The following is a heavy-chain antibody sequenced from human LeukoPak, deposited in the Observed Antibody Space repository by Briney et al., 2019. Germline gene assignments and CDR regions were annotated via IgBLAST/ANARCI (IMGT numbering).Heavy chain of an antibody. V-gene: IGHV1-46*01. CDR1: GYIFTGYF. CDR3: ATYHSDSSGYEDY. Sequence: ASVKVSCKASGYIFTGYFMHWVRQAPGQGLEWMGLIHPIDGSTTFAEKFQGRFTMTKDTSTSTVYMELSGLRSEDTAVYYCATYHSDSSGYEDYWGQGTLVTVSS. D-gene: IGHD3-22*01. J-gene: IGHJ4*02. CDR2: IHPIDGST.